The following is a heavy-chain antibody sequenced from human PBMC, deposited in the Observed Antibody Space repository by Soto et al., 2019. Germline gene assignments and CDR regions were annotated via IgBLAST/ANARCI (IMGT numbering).Heavy chain of an antibody. CDR1: GGSISSGGYS. CDR2: IYHSGST. Sequence: QLQLQESGTGLVKPSQTLSLTCAVSGGSISSGGYSWSWIRQPPGKGLEWIGYIYHSGSTYYNPSLKSRVTISVDKSKNQFSLKLSSVTAADTDVYYCAKAGGLGAVAADYWDQGTLVTVSS. J-gene: IGHJ4*02. D-gene: IGHD6-19*01. V-gene: IGHV4-30-2*01. CDR3: AKAGGLGAVAADY.